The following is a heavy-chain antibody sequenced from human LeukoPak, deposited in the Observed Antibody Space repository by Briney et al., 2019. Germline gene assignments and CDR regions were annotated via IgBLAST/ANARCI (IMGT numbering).Heavy chain of an antibody. Sequence: SETLSLTCAVYGGSFSGYYWSWIRQPPGKGLEWIGEINHSGSTNYNPSLKSRVTISLDRSKNQFSLKLSSLTAADTAVYYCARFSPRAMGNYLDFWGQGTLVTVSS. V-gene: IGHV4-34*01. CDR3: ARFSPRAMGNYLDF. CDR1: GGSFSGYY. D-gene: IGHD7-27*01. J-gene: IGHJ4*02. CDR2: INHSGST.